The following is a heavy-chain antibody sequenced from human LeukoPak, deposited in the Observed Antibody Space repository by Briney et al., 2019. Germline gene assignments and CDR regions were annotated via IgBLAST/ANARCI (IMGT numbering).Heavy chain of an antibody. J-gene: IGHJ4*02. CDR1: GFTFSDYY. CDR3: ARDRGRNSFDY. D-gene: IGHD1-14*01. CDR2: IGRSGTTI. V-gene: IGHV3-11*04. Sequence: GGSLRLSCAASGFTFSDYYMSWIRQVPGKGLEWVSYIGRSGTTIHYADSVKGRFTISWDNAKNSLYLQLTSLRAEDTALYYCARDRGRNSFDYWGQGTLVSVSS.